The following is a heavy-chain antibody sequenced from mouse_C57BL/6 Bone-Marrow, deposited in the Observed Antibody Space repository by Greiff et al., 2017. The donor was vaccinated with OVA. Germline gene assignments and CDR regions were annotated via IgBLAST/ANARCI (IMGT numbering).Heavy chain of an antibody. J-gene: IGHJ3*01. V-gene: IGHV14-4*01. Sequence: EVQLQQSGAELVRPGASVKLSCTASGFTIKDDYMHWVKQRPEQGLEWIGWIDPENGDSEYSSTFQGKATITADTASNTAYLQLSSLTSEDTAVYYCTTRAIYYGYDGGFAYWGQGTLVTVTA. CDR3: TTRAIYYGYDGGFAY. CDR2: IDPENGDS. CDR1: GFTIKDDY. D-gene: IGHD2-2*01.